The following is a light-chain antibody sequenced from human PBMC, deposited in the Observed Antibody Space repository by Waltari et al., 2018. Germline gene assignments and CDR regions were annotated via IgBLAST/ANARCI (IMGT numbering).Light chain of an antibody. CDR2: DAS. Sequence: DIQLTQSPSSLSASVGDRVTITCRASQSISDYLNWHQQRPGKAPRALIYDASTLQSGVPSRCSGSGSGTDFTLTISSLPPEDFATYYCQHYYGTPIAFGQGTRLQI. V-gene: IGKV1-39*01. CDR1: QSISDY. J-gene: IGKJ5*01. CDR3: QHYYGTPIA.